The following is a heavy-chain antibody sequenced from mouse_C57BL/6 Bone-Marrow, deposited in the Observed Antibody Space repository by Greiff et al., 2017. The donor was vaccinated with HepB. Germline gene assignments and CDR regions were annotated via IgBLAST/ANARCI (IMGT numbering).Heavy chain of an antibody. CDR1: GYTFTNYW. Sequence: QVQLKESGAELVRPGTSVKMSCKASGYTFTNYWIGWAKQRPGHGLEWIGDIYPGGGYTNYNEKFKGKATLTADKSSSTAYMQFSSLTSEDSAIYYCARRGGTGEKGYFDYWGQGTTLTVSS. CDR3: ARRGGTGEKGYFDY. CDR2: IYPGGGYT. V-gene: IGHV1-63*01. D-gene: IGHD3-3*01. J-gene: IGHJ2*01.